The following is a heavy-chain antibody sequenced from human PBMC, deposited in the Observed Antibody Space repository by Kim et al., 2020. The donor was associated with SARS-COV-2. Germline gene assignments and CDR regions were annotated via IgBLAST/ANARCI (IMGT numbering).Heavy chain of an antibody. D-gene: IGHD3-16*01. J-gene: IGHJ6*02. CDR3: AKGGDKTPGGYYYGMDV. Sequence: GGSLRLSCAASGFTFDDYAMHWVRQAPGKGLEWVSLISGDGGSTYYADSVKGRFTISRDNSKNSLYLQMNSLRTEDTALYYCAKGGDKTPGGYYYGMDVWGQGTTVTVSS. CDR2: ISGDGGST. V-gene: IGHV3-43*02. CDR1: GFTFDDYA.